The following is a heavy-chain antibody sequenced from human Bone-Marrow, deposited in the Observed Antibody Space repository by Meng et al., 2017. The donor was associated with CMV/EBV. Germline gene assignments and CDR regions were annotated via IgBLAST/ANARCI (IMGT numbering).Heavy chain of an antibody. Sequence: GGSLRLSCAASGFTFSSYSMNWVRQAPGKGLEWVSYISSSSSTIYYADSVKGRFTISRDNAKNSLYLQMNSLRAEDTAVYYCARDSGYCSSTSCPLTFDAFDIWGQGTMVTVSS. V-gene: IGHV3-48*04. J-gene: IGHJ3*02. D-gene: IGHD2-2*01. CDR2: ISSSSSTI. CDR1: GFTFSSYS. CDR3: ARDSGYCSSTSCPLTFDAFDI.